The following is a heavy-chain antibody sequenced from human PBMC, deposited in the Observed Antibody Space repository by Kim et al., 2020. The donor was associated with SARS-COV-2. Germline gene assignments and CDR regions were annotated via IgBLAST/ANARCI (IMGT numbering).Heavy chain of an antibody. D-gene: IGHD6-19*01. V-gene: IGHV3-30*04. CDR1: GFTFSSYA. J-gene: IGHJ1*01. Sequence: GGSLRLSCAASGFTFSSYAMHWVRQAPGKELEWVAVISYDGSNKYYADSVKGRFTISRDNSKNTLYLQMNSLRAEDTAVYYCARAGSSGWYLSDFQHWGQGTLVTVSS. CDR2: ISYDGSNK. CDR3: ARAGSSGWYLSDFQH.